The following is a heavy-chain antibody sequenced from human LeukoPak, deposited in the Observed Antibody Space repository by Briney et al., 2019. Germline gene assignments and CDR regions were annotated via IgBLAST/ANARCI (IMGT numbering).Heavy chain of an antibody. CDR1: GGSISSGGYY. Sequence: PSETPSLTCTVSGGSISSGGYYWSWIRQHPGKGLEWIGYIYYSGSTYYNPSLKSRVTISVDTSKNQFSLKLSSVTAADTAVYYCARDSGYSSSWRPPHFDYWGQGSLVTVSS. D-gene: IGHD6-13*01. CDR3: ARDSGYSSSWRPPHFDY. V-gene: IGHV4-31*03. CDR2: IYYSGST. J-gene: IGHJ4*02.